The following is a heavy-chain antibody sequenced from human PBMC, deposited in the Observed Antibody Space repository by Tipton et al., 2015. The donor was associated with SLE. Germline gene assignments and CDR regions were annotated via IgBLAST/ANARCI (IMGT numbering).Heavy chain of an antibody. CDR2: ISYSETT. V-gene: IGHV4-31*03. D-gene: IGHD2-8*02. CDR1: GDSVSAGYY. Sequence: TLSLTCTVSGDSVSAGYYWSWIRQHPGKGLEWIGFISYSETTYYNPSLKSRVTISRDTSKNQSSLTLRSVTAADTAVYYCARHPPHCTGTGSVCYPSYFDYWGHGTLVTVSS. J-gene: IGHJ4*01. CDR3: ARHPPHCTGTGSVCYPSYFDY.